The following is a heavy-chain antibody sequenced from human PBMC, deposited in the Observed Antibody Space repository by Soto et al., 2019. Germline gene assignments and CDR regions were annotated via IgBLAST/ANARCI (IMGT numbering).Heavy chain of an antibody. CDR3: ARHLTAATGSACDY. J-gene: IGHJ4*02. D-gene: IGHD1-1*01. Sequence: GESLKISCKGSGDSFTSYWIGWVRQMPGKGLEWMGIIYPGDSDTIYSPSFQGQVSISADKSNTTAYLQWSSLKASDTAMYYCARHLTAATGSACDYWGQETLVTVAS. CDR1: GDSFTSYW. CDR2: IYPGDSDT. V-gene: IGHV5-51*01.